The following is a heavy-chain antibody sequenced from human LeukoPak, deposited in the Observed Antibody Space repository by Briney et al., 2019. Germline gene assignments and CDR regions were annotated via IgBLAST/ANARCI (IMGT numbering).Heavy chain of an antibody. CDR3: ARSPIVATTFDY. CDR2: IYYSGST. CDR1: GGSISSYY. J-gene: IGHJ4*02. Sequence: SETLSLTCTVSGGSISSYYLSWIRQPPGKGLEWIGYIYYSGSTNYNPSLKSRVTISVDTSKNQFSLKLSSVTAADTAVYYCARSPIVATTFDYWGQGTLVTVSS. D-gene: IGHD5-12*01. V-gene: IGHV4-59*01.